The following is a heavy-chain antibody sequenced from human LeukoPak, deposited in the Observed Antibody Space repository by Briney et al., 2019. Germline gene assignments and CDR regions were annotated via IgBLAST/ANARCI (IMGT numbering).Heavy chain of an antibody. V-gene: IGHV1-18*01. CDR1: GYTFTSYG. D-gene: IGHD2-2*01. CDR3: ARGRYCSSTSCYWGAEYFQH. CDR2: ISAYNGNT. J-gene: IGHJ1*01. Sequence: GASVKVSCKASGYTFTSYGISWVRQAPGQGLEWMGWISAYNGNTKYAQKLQGRVTMTTDTSTSTAYMELRSLRSDDTAVYYCARGRYCSSTSCYWGAEYFQHWGQGTLVTVSS.